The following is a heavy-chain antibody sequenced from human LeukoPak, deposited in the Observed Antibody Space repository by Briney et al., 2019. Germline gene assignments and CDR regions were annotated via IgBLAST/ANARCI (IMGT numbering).Heavy chain of an antibody. CDR3: TAEPVAFDI. CDR1: GYTFTSYY. CDR2: INPSGGST. V-gene: IGHV1-46*01. J-gene: IGHJ3*02. Sequence: ASVKVSCKASGYTFTSYYMHWVRQAPGQGLEWMGIINPSGGSTSYAQKFQGRVTMTRDTSTSTAYMELSSLRSEDTAVYYCTAEPVAFDIWGQGTMVTVSS. D-gene: IGHD1-14*01.